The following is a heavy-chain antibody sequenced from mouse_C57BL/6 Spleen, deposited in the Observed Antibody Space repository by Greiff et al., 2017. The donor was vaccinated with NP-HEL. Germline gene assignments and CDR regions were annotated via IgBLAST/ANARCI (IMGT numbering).Heavy chain of an antibody. CDR3: ARDDYGSSPFDY. D-gene: IGHD1-1*01. CDR2: IYPGSGST. J-gene: IGHJ2*01. Sequence: VQLQQPGAGLVKPGASVKMSCKASGYTFTSYWITWVKQRPGQGLEWIGDIYPGSGSTNYNEKFKSKATLTVDTSSSTAYMQLSSLTSEDSAVYYCARDDYGSSPFDYWGQGTTLTVSS. CDR1: GYTFTSYW. V-gene: IGHV1-55*01.